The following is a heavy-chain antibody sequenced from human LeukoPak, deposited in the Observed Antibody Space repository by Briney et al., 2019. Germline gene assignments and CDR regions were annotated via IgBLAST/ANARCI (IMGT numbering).Heavy chain of an antibody. Sequence: PSETLSLTCTVSGGSISGYYCSWVRQPPGKEMEWIGYVYSSGNTNCNPSLKSRVTLSVDTSKNQFSLKLVSVTAADTAVYYCARHPPSSAGAYDIWGQGTMVTVSS. CDR3: ARHPPSSAGAYDI. CDR2: VYSSGNT. V-gene: IGHV4-59*08. CDR1: GGSISGYY. D-gene: IGHD3-10*01. J-gene: IGHJ3*02.